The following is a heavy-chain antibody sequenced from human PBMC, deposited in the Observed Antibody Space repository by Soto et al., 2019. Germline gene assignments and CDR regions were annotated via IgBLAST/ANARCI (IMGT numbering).Heavy chain of an antibody. CDR2: INPSGDTT. J-gene: IGHJ4*02. CDR1: GYSVTSYY. V-gene: IGHV1-46*03. CDR3: ASLGPWFGEPWRGRYFDF. Sequence: QVQLVQSGAEVRKPGASVKVSCKASGYSVTSYYIHWVRQAPGQGLEWMGIINPSGDTTTYAQRFQGRVTMTRDTSTNTIYMGLSSLRSEDTAVYFCASLGPWFGEPWRGRYFDFWGQGTLVTVSS. D-gene: IGHD3-10*01.